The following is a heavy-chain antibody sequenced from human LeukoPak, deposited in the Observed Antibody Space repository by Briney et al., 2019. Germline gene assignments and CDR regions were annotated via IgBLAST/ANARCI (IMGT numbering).Heavy chain of an antibody. J-gene: IGHJ6*03. V-gene: IGHV1-69*05. Sequence: GASVKVSCKASGGTFSSYAISWVRQAPGQGLEWMGGIIPIFGTANYAQKFQGRVTITTDESTITAYMELSSLRSEDTAVYYCARGPRQYCSSTSCYTKHYYYYMDVWGKGTTVTVSS. CDR2: IIPIFGTA. D-gene: IGHD2-2*01. CDR1: GGTFSSYA. CDR3: ARGPRQYCSSTSCYTKHYYYYMDV.